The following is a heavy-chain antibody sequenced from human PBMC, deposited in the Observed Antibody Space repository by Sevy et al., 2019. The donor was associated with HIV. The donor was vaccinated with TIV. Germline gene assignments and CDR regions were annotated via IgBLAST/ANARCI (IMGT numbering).Heavy chain of an antibody. CDR2: FDPEDSER. V-gene: IGHV1-24*01. Sequence: ASVKVSCKVSGYTLTRLAMHWERQAPGRGLEWMGSFDPEDSERIYAQKWQGRFSMTEDTSTDTAYMELSNLRSEDTAVYYCATTKDYYENSGDPFDYWGQGTLVTVSS. J-gene: IGHJ4*02. CDR3: ATTKDYYENSGDPFDY. CDR1: GYTLTRLA. D-gene: IGHD3-22*01.